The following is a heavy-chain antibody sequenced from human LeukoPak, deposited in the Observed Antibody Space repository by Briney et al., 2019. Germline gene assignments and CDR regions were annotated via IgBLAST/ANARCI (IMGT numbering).Heavy chain of an antibody. CDR2: ISGSGVTL. V-gene: IGHV3-11*01. Sequence: GGSLRLSCAASGFSFSDSYMSWNRHVPGKGLEWVSYISGSGVTLYYADSVKGRFIISRDNAKNSVYLQMHGLGAADTALYFCARGEKMADYWGQGTLVTVSS. J-gene: IGHJ4*02. CDR1: GFSFSDSY. D-gene: IGHD5-24*01. CDR3: ARGEKMADY.